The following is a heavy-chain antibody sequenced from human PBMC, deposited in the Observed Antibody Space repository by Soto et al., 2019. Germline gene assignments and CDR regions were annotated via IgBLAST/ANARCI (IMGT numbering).Heavy chain of an antibody. CDR3: TTGFPWDSSGWPDYYYYGMDV. CDR2: IKSKTDGGTT. J-gene: IGHJ6*02. Sequence: GGSLRLSCAASGFTFSNAWMNWVRQAPGKGLEWVGRIKSKTDGGTTDYAAPVKGRFTISRDDSKNTLYLQMNSLKTEDTAVYYCTTGFPWDSSGWPDYYYYGMDVWGQGTTVTVSS. D-gene: IGHD6-19*01. V-gene: IGHV3-15*07. CDR1: GFTFSNAW.